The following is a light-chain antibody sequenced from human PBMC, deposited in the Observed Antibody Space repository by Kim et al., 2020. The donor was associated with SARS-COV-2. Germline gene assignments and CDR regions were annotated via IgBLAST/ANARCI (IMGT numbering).Light chain of an antibody. CDR3: QQYNKWPYT. V-gene: IGKV3-15*01. CDR2: GAS. Sequence: EIVMTQSPATLSVSPGESATLSCRASETIVTNLAWYQQRPGQAPRLLIHGASTRATGLPARFSGSGSGTEFTLTISSLQSEDFAVYYCQQYNKWPYTFGQGTKLEIK. CDR1: ETIVTN. J-gene: IGKJ2*01.